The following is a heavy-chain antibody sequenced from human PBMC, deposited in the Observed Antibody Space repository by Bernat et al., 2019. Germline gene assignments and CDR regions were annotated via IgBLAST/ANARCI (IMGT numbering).Heavy chain of an antibody. V-gene: IGHV2-5*02. CDR2: IYWDDDK. Sequence: QITLKESGPTLVKPTQTLTLTCTFSGFALSTSGVGVGWIRQPPGKALEWLALIYWDDDKRHSPSLKSRLTITKDTSKNQVVLTMTNMDPVDTATYYCAHFPRTVTTFSYWGQGTLVTVSS. J-gene: IGHJ4*02. CDR1: GFALSTSGVG. CDR3: AHFPRTVTTFSY. D-gene: IGHD4-17*01.